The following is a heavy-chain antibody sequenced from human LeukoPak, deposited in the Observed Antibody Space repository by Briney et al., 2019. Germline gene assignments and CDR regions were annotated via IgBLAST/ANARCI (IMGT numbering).Heavy chain of an antibody. CDR3: TLHTTSYYYDSSGYNRLLGYYMDV. CDR1: GFTFSSYE. J-gene: IGHJ6*03. CDR2: ISSSGSTI. Sequence: GGSLRLSCAASGFTFSSYEMNWVRQAPGKGQEWVSYISSSGSTIYYADSVKGRFTISRDNAKNSLYLQMNSLRAEDTAVYYCTLHTTSYYYDSSGYNRLLGYYMDVWGKGTTVTVSS. D-gene: IGHD3-22*01. V-gene: IGHV3-48*03.